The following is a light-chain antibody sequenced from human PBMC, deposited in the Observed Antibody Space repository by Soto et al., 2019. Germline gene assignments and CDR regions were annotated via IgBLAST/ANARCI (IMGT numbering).Light chain of an antibody. J-gene: IGKJ2*01. Sequence: DIQMTQSPSSLSASVGDRVTISCRASQTISSHLNWFQQKPGKAPKLLIYGASILQSGAPSRFSGTASGTEFTLTISSLQPEDFATYYCQQSSTTPFTFGQGTNLEIK. CDR2: GAS. CDR3: QQSSTTPFT. CDR1: QTISSH. V-gene: IGKV1-39*01.